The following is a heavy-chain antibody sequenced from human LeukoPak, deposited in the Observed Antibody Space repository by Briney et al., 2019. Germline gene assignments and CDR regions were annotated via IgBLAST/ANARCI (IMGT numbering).Heavy chain of an antibody. CDR2: IRYDGSNK. V-gene: IGHV3-30*02. Sequence: GGSLRLSCAASEFTFSSYSMNWVRQAPGKGLEWVAFIRYDGSNKYYADSVKGRFTISRDNSKNTLYLQMNSLRAEDTAVYYCAKGQGWELPRYYYYYMDVWGKGTTVTISS. D-gene: IGHD1-26*01. CDR3: AKGQGWELPRYYYYYMDV. CDR1: EFTFSSYS. J-gene: IGHJ6*03.